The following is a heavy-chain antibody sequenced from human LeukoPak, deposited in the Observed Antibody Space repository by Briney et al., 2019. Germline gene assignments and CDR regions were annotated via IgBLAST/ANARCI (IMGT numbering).Heavy chain of an antibody. Sequence: GGSLRLSCAASGFTFSSYGMHWVRQAPGKGLEWVAVISYDGSNKYYADSVKGRFTISRDNSKNTLYLQMNSLRAEDTAVYYCAKDPVVRGAAGGPTDYGMDVWGQGTTVTVSS. V-gene: IGHV3-30*18. D-gene: IGHD3-10*01. CDR3: AKDPVVRGAAGGPTDYGMDV. CDR2: ISYDGSNK. CDR1: GFTFSSYG. J-gene: IGHJ6*02.